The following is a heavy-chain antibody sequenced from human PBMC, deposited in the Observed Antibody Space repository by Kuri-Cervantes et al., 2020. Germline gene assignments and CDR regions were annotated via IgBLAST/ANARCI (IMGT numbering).Heavy chain of an antibody. J-gene: IGHJ4*02. D-gene: IGHD3-16*02. Sequence: LSLTCAASGFTVSSNYMSWVRQAPGKGLEWVSVIYSCGSTYYADSVKGRFTISRDNAKNSLYLQMNSLRAEDTAVYYCASSRVYDYIWGSYRHAPGFDYWGQGTLVTVSS. CDR3: ASSRVYDYIWGSYRHAPGFDY. CDR2: IYSCGST. CDR1: GFTVSSNY. V-gene: IGHV3-66*03.